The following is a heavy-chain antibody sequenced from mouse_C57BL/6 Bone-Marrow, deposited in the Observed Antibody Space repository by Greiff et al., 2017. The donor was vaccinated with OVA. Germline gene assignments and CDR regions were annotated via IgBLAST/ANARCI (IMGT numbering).Heavy chain of an antibody. Sequence: VKLQESGAELAKPGASVKLSCKASGYTFTSYWMHWVKQRPGQGLEWIGYINPSSGYTKYNQKFKDKATLTADKSSSTAYMQLSSLTYEDSAVYYCATITTVVARYFDVWGTGTTVTVSS. CDR1: GYTFTSYW. CDR3: ATITTVVARYFDV. J-gene: IGHJ1*03. CDR2: INPSSGYT. V-gene: IGHV1-7*01. D-gene: IGHD1-1*01.